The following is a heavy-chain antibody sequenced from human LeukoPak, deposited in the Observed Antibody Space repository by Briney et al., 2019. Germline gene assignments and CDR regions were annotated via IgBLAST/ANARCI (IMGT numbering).Heavy chain of an antibody. V-gene: IGHV3-23*01. D-gene: IGHD2-2*01. Sequence: TGGSLRLSCAASGFTVSSNYMSWVRQAPGKGLEWVSAISGSGGSTYYADSVKGQFTISRDNSKNTLYLQMNSLRAEDTAVYYCAKVRNYCSSTSCLSYFDYWGQGTLVTVSS. CDR3: AKVRNYCSSTSCLSYFDY. J-gene: IGHJ4*02. CDR1: GFTVSSNY. CDR2: ISGSGGST.